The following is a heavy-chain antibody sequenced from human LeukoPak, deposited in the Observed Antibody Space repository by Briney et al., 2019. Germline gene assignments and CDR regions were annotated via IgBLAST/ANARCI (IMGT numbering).Heavy chain of an antibody. J-gene: IGHJ3*01. V-gene: IGHV3-23*01. CDR3: AKGIGRTGSSGNLDFRRSVGWDAFDV. CDR2: IGSRGVSA. D-gene: IGHD3-10*01. Sequence: GGSLRLSCAGSGFTLSDYAMSWVRQAPGKGLEWVSAIGSRGVSAYYADSVKGRFSISRDNSKNTVYLQMNSLRAEDTAVYFCAKGIGRTGSSGNLDFRRSVGWDAFDVWGQGTLVTVSS. CDR1: GFTLSDYA.